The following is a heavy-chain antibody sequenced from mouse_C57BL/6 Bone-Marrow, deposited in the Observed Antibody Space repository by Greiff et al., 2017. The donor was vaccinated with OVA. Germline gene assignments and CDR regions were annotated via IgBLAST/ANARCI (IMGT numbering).Heavy chain of an antibody. CDR1: GHTFTSYW. D-gene: IGHD2-1*01. J-gene: IGHJ1*03. V-gene: IGHV1-59*01. CDR2: LDTSDSSI. CDR3: ARLGGNPYFDV. Sequence: QVQLQQPGAELVRPGTSVKLSCKASGHTFTSYWMPWVKQRPGQGLEWNGVLDTSDSSINYNQKFKGKATLTVDTSSSTAYMQLSSLTSEDSAVYYCARLGGNPYFDVWGTGTTVTVSS.